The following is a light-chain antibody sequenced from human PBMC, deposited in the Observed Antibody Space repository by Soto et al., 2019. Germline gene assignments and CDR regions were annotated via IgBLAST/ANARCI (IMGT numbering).Light chain of an antibody. V-gene: IGKV3-11*01. J-gene: IGKJ5*01. CDR3: QQRSNWPIT. Sequence: DIVVTKVPVGRPLFTKKRATLSCRASQSVSSYLAWYQQKPGQAPRLLIYDASNRATGIPARFSGSGSGTDFTLTICSLEPEDFAVYHCQQRSNWPITFGQVMRLEIK. CDR1: QSVSSY. CDR2: DAS.